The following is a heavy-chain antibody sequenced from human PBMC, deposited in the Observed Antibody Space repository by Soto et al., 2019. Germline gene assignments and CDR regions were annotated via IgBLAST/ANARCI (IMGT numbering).Heavy chain of an antibody. J-gene: IGHJ3*02. V-gene: IGHV3-23*01. Sequence: PGGSLRLSCAASGFTFSSYAMSWVRQAPGKGLEWVSAISGSGGSTYYADSVKGRFTISRDNSKNTLYLQMNSLRAEDTAVYYCAKDVLRYFDWSDAFGIWGQGTMVTVSS. CDR3: AKDVLRYFDWSDAFGI. CDR1: GFTFSSYA. D-gene: IGHD3-9*01. CDR2: ISGSGGST.